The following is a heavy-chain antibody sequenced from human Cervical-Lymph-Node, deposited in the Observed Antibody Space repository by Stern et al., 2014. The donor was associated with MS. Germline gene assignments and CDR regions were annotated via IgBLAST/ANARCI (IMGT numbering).Heavy chain of an antibody. D-gene: IGHD6-13*01. Sequence: VQLVQSGSAMKMPGASVKVSCKASGYKFTKFALNWVRQAPGQGFEWLGWINTRTGTPTYAQGFTGRFVFSLDTSVSTAFLQITSLKAEDTAVYYCAKPIGSADHAFDSWGQGTLVTVSS. CDR2: INTRTGTP. J-gene: IGHJ4*02. CDR3: AKPIGSADHAFDS. V-gene: IGHV7-4-1*02. CDR1: GYKFTKFA.